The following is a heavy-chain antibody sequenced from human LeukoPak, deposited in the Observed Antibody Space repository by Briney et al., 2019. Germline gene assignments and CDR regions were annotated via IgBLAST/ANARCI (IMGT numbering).Heavy chain of an antibody. J-gene: IGHJ5*02. CDR2: IIPIFGTA. D-gene: IGHD3-3*01. CDR3: ARYDFWSGDNWFDP. Sequence: GASVKVSCKASGGTFSSYAISWVRQAPGQGLEWMGGIIPIFGTANYAQKFQGRVTITTDESTSTAYMELSSLRSEDTAVYYCARYDFWSGDNWFDPWGQGTLVTVSS. CDR1: GGTFSSYA. V-gene: IGHV1-69*05.